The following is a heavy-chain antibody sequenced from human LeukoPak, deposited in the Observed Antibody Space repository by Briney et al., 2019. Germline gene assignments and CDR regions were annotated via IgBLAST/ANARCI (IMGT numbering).Heavy chain of an antibody. D-gene: IGHD3-10*01. V-gene: IGHV3-21*04. CDR2: ISSSSSYI. Sequence: GGSLRLSCAASGFTFSSYSMNWVRQAPGKGLEWVSSISSSSSYIYYADSVKGRFTISRDNSKNTLYLQMNSLRAEDTAVYYCAKVVWFGELYLRSPYYMDVWGKGTTVTVSS. J-gene: IGHJ6*03. CDR1: GFTFSSYS. CDR3: AKVVWFGELYLRSPYYMDV.